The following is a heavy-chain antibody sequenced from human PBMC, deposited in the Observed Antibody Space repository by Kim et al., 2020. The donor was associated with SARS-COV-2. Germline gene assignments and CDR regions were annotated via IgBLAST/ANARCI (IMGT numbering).Heavy chain of an antibody. CDR1: GFTFSSYG. Sequence: GGSLRLSCAASGFTFSSYGMHWVRQAPGKGLEWVAVISYDGSNKYYADSVKGRFTISRDNSKNTLYLQMNSLRAEDTAVYYCAKDVVTDIVVVPAANWFDPWGQGTLVNVSS. CDR2: ISYDGSNK. CDR3: AKDVVTDIVVVPAANWFDP. V-gene: IGHV3-30*18. J-gene: IGHJ5*02. D-gene: IGHD2-2*01.